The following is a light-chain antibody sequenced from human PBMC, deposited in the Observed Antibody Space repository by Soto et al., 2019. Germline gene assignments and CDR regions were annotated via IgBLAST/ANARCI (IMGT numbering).Light chain of an antibody. V-gene: IGLV1-44*01. CDR1: FSNIGDNA. Sequence: QSVLAQPPSVSATPGQRVNISCSGSFSNIGDNAVNWYQQLPGAAPKLLIYLNDQRPSGVPDRFSGSKSGTSASLAISGLQSEDEADYYCAAWDDSLNALFGTGTKVTV. CDR2: LND. CDR3: AAWDDSLNAL. J-gene: IGLJ1*01.